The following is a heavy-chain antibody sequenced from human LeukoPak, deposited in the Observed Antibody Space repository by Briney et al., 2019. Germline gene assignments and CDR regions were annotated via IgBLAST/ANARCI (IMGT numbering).Heavy chain of an antibody. J-gene: IGHJ4*02. Sequence: GGSLRLSCAASGFTFSSYWMHWVRQALGKGLVWVSRIKSDESSTSYADSVKGRFTISRDNAKNTLYLQLNSLRAEDTAVYYCATGYTSDWGGGNLYWGQGTLVTVSS. V-gene: IGHV3-74*01. CDR3: ATGYTSDWGGGNLY. D-gene: IGHD6-19*01. CDR1: GFTFSSYW. CDR2: IKSDESST.